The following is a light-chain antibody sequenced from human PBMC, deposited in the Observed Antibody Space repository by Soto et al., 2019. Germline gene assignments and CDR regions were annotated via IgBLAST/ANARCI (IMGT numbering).Light chain of an antibody. J-gene: IGLJ1*01. Sequence: QSVLTQPPSASGSPGQSVTISCTGTSSDVGAFNYVSWYQHHPGKAPKFLIYKVNKRPSGVPDRFSGSKSGNTASLTVSGLQPEDEAEYFCSSFVDGTSYVFGTGTKLTVL. CDR1: SSDVGAFNY. V-gene: IGLV2-8*01. CDR2: KVN. CDR3: SSFVDGTSYV.